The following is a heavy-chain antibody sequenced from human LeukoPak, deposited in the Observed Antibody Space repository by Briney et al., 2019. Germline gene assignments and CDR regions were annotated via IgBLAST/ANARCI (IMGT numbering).Heavy chain of an antibody. V-gene: IGHV1-18*01. Sequence: GASVKGSCKASGYTFTSYGISWVRQAPGQGLEWMGWISAYNGNTNYAQKLQGRVTMTTDTSTSTAYMELRSLRSDDTAVYYCARDVTVTHYYGMDVWGQGTTVTVSS. CDR1: GYTFTSYG. CDR2: ISAYNGNT. J-gene: IGHJ6*02. D-gene: IGHD4-11*01. CDR3: ARDVTVTHYYGMDV.